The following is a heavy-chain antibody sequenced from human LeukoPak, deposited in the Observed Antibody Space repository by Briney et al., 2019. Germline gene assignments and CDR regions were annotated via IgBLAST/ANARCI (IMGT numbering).Heavy chain of an antibody. CDR3: AKNITGWLQLVLDY. Sequence: GRSLRLSCAASGFTFDDYAMHWVRQAPGKGLEWVSGISWNSGSIGYADSVKGRFTISRDNAKNSLYLQMDSLRAEDTALYYCAKNITGWLQLVLDYWGQGTLVTVSS. J-gene: IGHJ4*02. D-gene: IGHD5-24*01. V-gene: IGHV3-9*01. CDR2: ISWNSGSI. CDR1: GFTFDDYA.